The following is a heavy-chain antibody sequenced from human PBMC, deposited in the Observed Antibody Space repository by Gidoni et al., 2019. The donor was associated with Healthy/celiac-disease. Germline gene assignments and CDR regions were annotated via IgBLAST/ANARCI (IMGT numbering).Heavy chain of an antibody. CDR3: ARETGDSSSWYVPPFDY. Sequence: QVQLVQSGAEVKKPGASVKVSCKASGSTFTCYYMHGVRQAPGQGLEWMGWIKHNSGGTNYAQKFQGRVTMTRDTSISTAYMELSRLRSDDTAVYYCARETGDSSSWYVPPFDYWGQGTLVTVSS. D-gene: IGHD6-13*01. CDR1: GSTFTCYY. CDR2: IKHNSGGT. J-gene: IGHJ4*02. V-gene: IGHV1-2*02.